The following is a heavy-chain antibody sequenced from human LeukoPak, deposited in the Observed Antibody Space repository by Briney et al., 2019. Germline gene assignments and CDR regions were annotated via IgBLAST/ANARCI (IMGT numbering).Heavy chain of an antibody. J-gene: IGHJ4*02. CDR3: AKSRSVTMVRGVIDY. Sequence: GGSLRLSFAASGFTFISYAMSWVRQAPGKGLEWVSAISCSCCSTYYADSVKGRFTISSDNSKNALYLQMNGQRAEDTAVYYCAKSRSVTMVRGVIDYWGQGTLVPVSS. D-gene: IGHD3-10*01. V-gene: IGHV3-23*01. CDR2: ISCSCCST. CDR1: GFTFISYA.